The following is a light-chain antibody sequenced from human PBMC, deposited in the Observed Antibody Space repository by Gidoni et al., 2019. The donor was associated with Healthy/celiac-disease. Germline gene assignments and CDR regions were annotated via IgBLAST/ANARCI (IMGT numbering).Light chain of an antibody. CDR1: QSVSSSY. CDR2: GAS. Sequence: EIVLTQSPGTLSLSPGERATLSCRASQSVSSSYLAWYQQKPGQAPRLLIYGASSRATGIPDRFSGSGSGTDFTLTISRLEPEDFAVYYCPRTCGQGTKVEIK. V-gene: IGKV3-20*01. J-gene: IGKJ1*01. CDR3: PRT.